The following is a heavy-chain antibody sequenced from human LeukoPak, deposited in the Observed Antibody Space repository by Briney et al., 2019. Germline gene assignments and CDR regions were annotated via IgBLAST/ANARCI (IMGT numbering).Heavy chain of an antibody. V-gene: IGHV1-46*01. Sequence: ASVKVSCKASGYTFTSYYMHWVRQAPGQGLEWMGIINPSGGSTSYAQKFQGRVTMTRDMSTSTVYMELSSLRSEDTAVYYCARAWVDTAMYDYWGQGTLVTVSS. J-gene: IGHJ4*02. CDR3: ARAWVDTAMYDY. CDR2: INPSGGST. CDR1: GYTFTSYY. D-gene: IGHD5-18*01.